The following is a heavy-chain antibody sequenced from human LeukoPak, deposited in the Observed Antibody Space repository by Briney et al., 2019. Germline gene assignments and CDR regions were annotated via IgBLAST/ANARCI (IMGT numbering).Heavy chain of an antibody. D-gene: IGHD5-18*01. J-gene: IGHJ4*02. Sequence: GGSLRLSCAASGFTFSSYAMHWVRQAPGKGLEWVAVISYDGSNEYYADSVKGRFTISRDNSKNTLYLQMNSLRAEDTAVYYCARDPEDTAMADYWGQGTLVTVSS. CDR1: GFTFSSYA. CDR3: ARDPEDTAMADY. CDR2: ISYDGSNE. V-gene: IGHV3-30*04.